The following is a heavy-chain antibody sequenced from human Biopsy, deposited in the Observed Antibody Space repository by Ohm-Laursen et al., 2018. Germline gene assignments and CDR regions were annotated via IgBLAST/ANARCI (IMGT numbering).Heavy chain of an antibody. V-gene: IGHV3-21*04. CDR1: GFTFSDYN. Sequence: GSLRLSCAASGFTFSDYNMHWVRQAPGKGLEWVALIDGSTSYIYYVDSVKGRFSISRDNAKNSLYLQMNSLRVEDTAVYYCARSVGIMAAPIDYWGQGTLVTVS. CDR2: IDGSTSYI. CDR3: ARSVGIMAAPIDY. J-gene: IGHJ4*02. D-gene: IGHD3-16*01.